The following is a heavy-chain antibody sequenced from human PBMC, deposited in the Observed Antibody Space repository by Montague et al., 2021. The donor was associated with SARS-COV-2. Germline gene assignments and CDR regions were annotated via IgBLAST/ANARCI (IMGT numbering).Heavy chain of an antibody. CDR1: GFTFGDHG. D-gene: IGHD1-26*01. J-gene: IGHJ6*02. CDR2: INWNGGST. CDR3: ARGIVGATVPLDYYYGMDV. Sequence: SLRLSCAASGFTFGDHGMSWVRQAPGKGLEWVSGINWNGGSTGYADSVKGRFTISRDNAKNSLYMQMKSLRAEDTALYYRARGIVGATVPLDYYYGMDVWGQGTTVTVSS. V-gene: IGHV3-20*04.